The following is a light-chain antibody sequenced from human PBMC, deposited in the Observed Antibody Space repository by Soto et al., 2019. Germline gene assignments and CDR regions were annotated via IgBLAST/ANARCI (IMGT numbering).Light chain of an antibody. CDR2: GNN. Sequence: QSVLTQSPSVSGAPGQKVTISCTGSSSNIGAGYDVNWYHQLPGTAPKLLIHGNNNRPSGVPDRFSGSKSGTSASLAITGLQAEDEADYFCQSYDSSLSGYVFGTGTKLTVL. V-gene: IGLV1-40*01. CDR1: SSNIGAGYD. CDR3: QSYDSSLSGYV. J-gene: IGLJ1*01.